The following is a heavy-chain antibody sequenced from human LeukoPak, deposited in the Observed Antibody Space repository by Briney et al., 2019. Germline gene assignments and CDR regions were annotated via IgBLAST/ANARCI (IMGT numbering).Heavy chain of an antibody. CDR3: PRDLMWLVDY. J-gene: IGHJ4*02. CDR2: VSKDGGVN. D-gene: IGHD5-12*01. Sequence: GGSLRLSCAASGFTFTDYDFHWARQAPGEGLEWLAYVSKDGGVNYYADSVKGRFTASRDNSRNTVYLEMNRLRPEDTAVYYCPRDLMWLVDYWGQGTLLTVSS. V-gene: IGHV3-30*03. CDR1: GFTFTDYD.